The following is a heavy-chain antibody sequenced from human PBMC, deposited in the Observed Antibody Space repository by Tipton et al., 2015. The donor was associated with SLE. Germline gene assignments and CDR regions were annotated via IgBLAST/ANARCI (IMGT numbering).Heavy chain of an antibody. CDR2: VYTSGST. J-gene: IGHJ3*02. Sequence: PSLTCTVSGGSISSGSYYWSWIRQPAGKGLEWIGRVYTSGSTNFNPSLRSRVTISRDTSKNQFSVKLSSVTAADTAIYYCARGGLGFCTSGTCYDVTDIWGQGTMVTVSS. CDR1: GGSISSGSYY. D-gene: IGHD2-2*01. V-gene: IGHV4-61*02. CDR3: ARGGLGFCTSGTCYDVTDI.